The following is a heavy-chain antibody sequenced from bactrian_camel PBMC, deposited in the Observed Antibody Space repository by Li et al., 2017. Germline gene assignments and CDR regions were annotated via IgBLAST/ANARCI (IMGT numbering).Heavy chain of an antibody. J-gene: IGHJ4*01. CDR2: VPSASSSP. Sequence: VQLVESGGGSVQAGGSLRLSRTASGHSYNIVCMGWFRQAPGQARERVASVPSASSSPWYADSVKGRFTISRDNAKSTLYLRMNSLKPEDTNVYYCKIDRKPPCGFRSYWGQGTQVTVS. V-gene: IGHV3S31*01. CDR1: GHSYNIVC. CDR3: KIDRKPPCGFRSY.